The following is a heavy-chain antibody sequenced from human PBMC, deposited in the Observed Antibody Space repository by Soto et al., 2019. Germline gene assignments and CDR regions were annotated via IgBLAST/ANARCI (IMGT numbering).Heavy chain of an antibody. Sequence: SETLSLTXTVSGDSISSNHWNWIRQPAGKGLEWIGRISTSGSTNYNPSLKSRVTMSVDTSKNQFSLKLSSVTAADTAVYYCARATFGGVVGGYYYYGLDVWGQGTTVTVSS. D-gene: IGHD3-16*01. CDR2: ISTSGST. CDR3: ARATFGGVVGGYYYYGLDV. CDR1: GDSISSNH. V-gene: IGHV4-4*07. J-gene: IGHJ6*02.